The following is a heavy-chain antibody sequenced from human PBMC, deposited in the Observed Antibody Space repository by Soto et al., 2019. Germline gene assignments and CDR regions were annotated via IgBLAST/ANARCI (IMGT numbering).Heavy chain of an antibody. D-gene: IGHD3-10*01. CDR1: GGSISSGGYY. J-gene: IGHJ6*02. V-gene: IGHV4-31*03. CDR3: ARDSPNKGYYGSGSYPSYYYYGMDV. CDR2: IYYSGST. Sequence: QVQLQESGPGLVKPSQTLSLTCTVSGGSISSGGYYWSWIRQHPGKGLEWIGYIYYSGSTYYNPSLKSRVTFSVDTSKNQFSLKLSSVTAADTAVYYWARDSPNKGYYGSGSYPSYYYYGMDVWGQGTTVTVSS.